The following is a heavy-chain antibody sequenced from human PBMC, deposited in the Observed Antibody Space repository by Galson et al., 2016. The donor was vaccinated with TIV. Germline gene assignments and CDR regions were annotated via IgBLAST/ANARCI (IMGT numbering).Heavy chain of an antibody. Sequence: SLRLSCAAPGFMFGSCAMSWVRQAPGKGLEWVSTIRGSGDNTYYADSVKGRFTISRDNSKNTLYLQLNGLRAEDTALYYCANLPGKRGAYGGGYFDYWGQGTLVTVSS. CDR3: ANLPGKRGAYGGGYFDY. D-gene: IGHD4-23*01. CDR1: GFMFGSCA. CDR2: IRGSGDNT. V-gene: IGHV3-23*01. J-gene: IGHJ4*02.